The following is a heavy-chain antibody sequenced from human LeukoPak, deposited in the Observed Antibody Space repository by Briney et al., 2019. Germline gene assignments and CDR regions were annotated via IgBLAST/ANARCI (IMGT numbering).Heavy chain of an antibody. D-gene: IGHD2-8*02. V-gene: IGHV4-59*03. CDR2: IHYSGTT. CDR3: AASGNSWWEGFFHD. Sequence: PSETLSLTCTVSRASMSSFFWSWIRQPPGKGLEWIGHIHYSGTTKYNPSPTSRITLSMDTSKSQVSLRLTSVTAADTAMYYCAASGNSWWEGFFHDWGQGTLVCVSS. J-gene: IGHJ1*01. CDR1: RASMSSFF.